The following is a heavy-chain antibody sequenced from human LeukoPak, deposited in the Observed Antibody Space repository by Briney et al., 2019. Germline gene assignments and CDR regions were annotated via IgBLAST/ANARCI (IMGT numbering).Heavy chain of an antibody. Sequence: GGSLRLSCTVSGFNFRSYEMNWVRQARGKGLEWVSYISSSGSTIYYADSVKGRFTISRDNAKNSLYLQMNSLRAEDTAVYYCARAGYSSSRLWGTDAFDIWGQGTMVTVSS. D-gene: IGHD6-13*01. CDR2: ISSSGSTI. V-gene: IGHV3-48*03. J-gene: IGHJ3*02. CDR3: ARAGYSSSRLWGTDAFDI. CDR1: GFNFRSYE.